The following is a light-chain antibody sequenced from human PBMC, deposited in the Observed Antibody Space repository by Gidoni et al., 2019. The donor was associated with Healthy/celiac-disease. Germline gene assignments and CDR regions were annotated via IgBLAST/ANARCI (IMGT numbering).Light chain of an antibody. CDR3: QQYNNWRDT. J-gene: IGKJ2*01. CDR1: QSVSSN. CDR2: GAS. V-gene: IGKV3-15*01. Sequence: EIVMKQSPATLSVSPGESATLSCRASQSVSSNLACYQQKHGQAPRLLIYGASTRATGIPARFSGSGSGTEFIHTISSLQSEDFAVYYCQQYNNWRDTFGQGTKLEIK.